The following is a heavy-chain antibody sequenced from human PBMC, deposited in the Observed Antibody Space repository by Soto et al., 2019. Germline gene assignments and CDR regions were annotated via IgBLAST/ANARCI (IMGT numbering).Heavy chain of an antibody. Sequence: EVQLVESGGGLVQPGGSLRLSCAASGFTFSSYWMHWVRQAPGKGLVWVSRIDGDGSSTYADSVKCRFTISRDNAKNTLHLQMNSLRAEDTAVYYWARSAWAFYFDHWGQGALVTVSS. CDR3: ARSAWAFYFDH. J-gene: IGHJ4*02. CDR2: IDGDGSST. V-gene: IGHV3-74*01. D-gene: IGHD1-26*01. CDR1: GFTFSSYW.